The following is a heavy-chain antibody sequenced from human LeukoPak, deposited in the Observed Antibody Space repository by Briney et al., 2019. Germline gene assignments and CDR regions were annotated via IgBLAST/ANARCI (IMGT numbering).Heavy chain of an antibody. J-gene: IGHJ4*02. CDR3: ARGTSSSPYYFDY. CDR1: GYTFTDYY. Sequence: GASVKVSCKASGYTFTDYYMDWVRQAPGQGLEWMGRINPKSGGSNYAQSFQGRVTMTRDTSINTAYMELSGLRSDDTAEYYCARGTSSSPYYFDYWGQGTLVTVSS. V-gene: IGHV1-2*06. CDR2: INPKSGGS. D-gene: IGHD2-2*01.